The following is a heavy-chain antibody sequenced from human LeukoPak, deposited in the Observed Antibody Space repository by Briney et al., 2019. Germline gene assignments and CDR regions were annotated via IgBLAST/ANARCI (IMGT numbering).Heavy chain of an antibody. V-gene: IGHV3-20*01. CDR1: GFTFSSYG. D-gene: IGHD1-26*01. J-gene: IGHJ4*02. CDR3: ARDSRSGSSFDY. Sequence: PGGSLRLSCAASGFTFSSYGMSWVRQAPGKGLEWVSGINWNGGSTGYADSVKGRFTISRDNAKNSLYLQMNSLRAEDTALYHCARDSRSGSSFDYWGQGTLVTVSS. CDR2: INWNGGST.